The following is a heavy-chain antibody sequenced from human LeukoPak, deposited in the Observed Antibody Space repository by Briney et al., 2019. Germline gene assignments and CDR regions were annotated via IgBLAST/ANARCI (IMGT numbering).Heavy chain of an antibody. D-gene: IGHD3-22*01. CDR2: ISGSGGSA. Sequence: GGSLRLSCAASGFTFSSYAMSWVRQAPGKGLEWVSAISGSGGSAYYADSVRGRFTISRDNSKNTLYLQMNSLRAEDTAVYYCAKASAMIVVVSKHFDYWGQGTLVTVSS. J-gene: IGHJ4*02. V-gene: IGHV3-23*01. CDR3: AKASAMIVVVSKHFDY. CDR1: GFTFSSYA.